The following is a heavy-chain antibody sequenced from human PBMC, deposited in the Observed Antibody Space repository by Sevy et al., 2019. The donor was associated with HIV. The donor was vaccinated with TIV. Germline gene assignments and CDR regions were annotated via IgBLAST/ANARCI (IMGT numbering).Heavy chain of an antibody. Sequence: GGSLRLSCAVSGFTFTSYAMNWIRQAPGKGLEWVSGVSGSGGSTYYADSVKGRFSISRDNSRNTLYLQINNLRAEDTAVYYCVKDVAYDNTYLDYWGQGTLFTVSS. D-gene: IGHD3-22*01. CDR3: VKDVAYDNTYLDY. CDR1: GFTFTSYA. CDR2: VSGSGGST. V-gene: IGHV3-23*01. J-gene: IGHJ4*02.